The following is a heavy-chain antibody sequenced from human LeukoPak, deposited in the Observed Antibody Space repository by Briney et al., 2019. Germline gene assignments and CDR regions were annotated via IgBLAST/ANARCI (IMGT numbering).Heavy chain of an antibody. Sequence: GASVKVSCKASGYTFTGYYMHWVRQAPGQGLEWMGWINPSSGGTNYAQKFQGRVTMTRDTSISTAYMELSRLRSDDTAVYYCARDGWPMCGWCYYYYMDVWGKGTTVTISS. CDR2: INPSSGGT. D-gene: IGHD6-19*01. J-gene: IGHJ6*03. CDR1: GYTFTGYY. CDR3: ARDGWPMCGWCYYYYMDV. V-gene: IGHV1-2*02.